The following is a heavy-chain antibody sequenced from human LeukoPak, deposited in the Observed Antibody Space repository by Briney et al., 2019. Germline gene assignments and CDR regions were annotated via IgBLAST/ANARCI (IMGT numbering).Heavy chain of an antibody. CDR3: ARADCSGGSCHIGY. J-gene: IGHJ4*02. CDR1: RGTFSSYA. V-gene: IGHV1-69*05. D-gene: IGHD2-15*01. CDR2: IIPIFGTA. Sequence: ASVKVSCKASRGTFSSYAISWVRQAPGQGLEWMGRIIPIFGTANYAQKLQRRVTITTDESTIPAYMELSSLRSEDTAVYYCARADCSGGSCHIGYWGQGTLVTVSS.